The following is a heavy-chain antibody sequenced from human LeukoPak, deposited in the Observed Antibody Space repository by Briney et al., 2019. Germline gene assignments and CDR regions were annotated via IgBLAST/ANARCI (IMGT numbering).Heavy chain of an antibody. CDR1: GGSISSYY. D-gene: IGHD1-26*01. CDR2: IYYSGST. J-gene: IGHJ4*02. V-gene: IGHV4-59*01. Sequence: SETLSLTCTVSGGSISSYYWSWIRQPPGKGLEWIGYIYYSGSTNYNPSLKSRVTISVDTSKNQFSLKLSSATAADTAVYYCARGSGSHDYWGQGTLVTVSS. CDR3: ARGSGSHDY.